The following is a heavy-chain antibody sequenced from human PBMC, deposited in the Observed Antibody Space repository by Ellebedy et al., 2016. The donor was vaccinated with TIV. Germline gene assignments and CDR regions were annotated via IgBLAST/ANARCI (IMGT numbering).Heavy chain of an antibody. CDR2: SIPIFTTS. D-gene: IGHD2-2*01. J-gene: IGHJ3*01. V-gene: IGHV1-69*13. CDR1: RGTFRNSA. Sequence: SVKVSXKASRGTFRNSAIYWVRQAPGQGLEWMGGSIPIFTTSTYAQKFLGRVTITADESTSTAYMEFSSLRSEDTAVYYCARGKGHVVVPTAPRDAFDLWGQGTLITVSS. CDR3: ARGKGHVVVPTAPRDAFDL.